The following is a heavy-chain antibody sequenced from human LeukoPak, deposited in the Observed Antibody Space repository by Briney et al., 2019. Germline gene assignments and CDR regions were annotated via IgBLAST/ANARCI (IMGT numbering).Heavy chain of an antibody. Sequence: GGSLRLSCAASGFTFSSYGMHRVRHAPGKGLEWVALIWYDGSNKYYADSVKGRFTISRDNSKNTLYLQMNSLRVEDTAVYYCATDGAAWSRSYWGQGTLVTVSS. D-gene: IGHD2-8*02. CDR1: GFTFSSYG. J-gene: IGHJ4*02. V-gene: IGHV3-33*01. CDR2: IWYDGSNK. CDR3: ATDGAAWSRSY.